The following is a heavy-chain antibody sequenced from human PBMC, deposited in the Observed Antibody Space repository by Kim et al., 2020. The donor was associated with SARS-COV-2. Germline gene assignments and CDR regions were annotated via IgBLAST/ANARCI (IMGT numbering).Heavy chain of an antibody. Sequence: ADSVKGRFTISRDNSKNTLYLQMNSLRAEDTAVYYCAKDRGTAILGGFDYWGQGTLVTVSS. CDR3: AKDRGTAILGGFDY. J-gene: IGHJ4*02. V-gene: IGHV3-33*06. D-gene: IGHD5-18*01.